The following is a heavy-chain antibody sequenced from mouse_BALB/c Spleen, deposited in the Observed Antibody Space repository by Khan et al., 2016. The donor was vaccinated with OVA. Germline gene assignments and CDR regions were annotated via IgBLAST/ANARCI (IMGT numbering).Heavy chain of an antibody. CDR2: IIYTGYT. V-gene: IGHV3-8*02. D-gene: IGHD2-14*01. J-gene: IGHJ3*01. Sequence: EVQLQESGPSLVKPSQTLSLTCSVTGDSITSGYWNWIRKFPGNKLEYMGYIIYTGYTYYNPSLKSRISITRHTSKTQYYLQLNSVTDDDTATYYCARSTYRYAFVYWGQGTLVTVSA. CDR3: ARSTYRYAFVY. CDR1: GDSITSGY.